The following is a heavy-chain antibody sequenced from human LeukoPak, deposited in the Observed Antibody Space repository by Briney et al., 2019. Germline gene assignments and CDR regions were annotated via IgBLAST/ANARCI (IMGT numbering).Heavy chain of an antibody. Sequence: GGSLRLSCAASGFTFSSYWVYWVRQAPGKGLVWVSRINNDGSSTTYADSVKGRFTISRDNAKNMLYLQMNSLRAEDTAVYYCARVGATTDFDYWGQGTLVTVSS. D-gene: IGHD1-26*01. CDR3: ARVGATTDFDY. CDR1: GFTFSSYW. V-gene: IGHV3-74*01. CDR2: INNDGSST. J-gene: IGHJ4*02.